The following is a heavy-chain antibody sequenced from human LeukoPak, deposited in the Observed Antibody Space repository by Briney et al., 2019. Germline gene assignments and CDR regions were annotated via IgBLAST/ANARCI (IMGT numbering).Heavy chain of an antibody. CDR3: ARVTEGFDY. J-gene: IGHJ4*02. CDR1: GFTFSSYA. CDR2: ISYDGSNK. Sequence: GGSLRLSCAASGFTFSSYAMHWVRQAPGKGLEWVAVISYDGSNKYYADSMKGRFTISRDNSKNTLYLQMNSLRAEDTAVYYCARVTEGFDYWGQGTLVTVFS. D-gene: IGHD5-18*01. V-gene: IGHV3-30-3*01.